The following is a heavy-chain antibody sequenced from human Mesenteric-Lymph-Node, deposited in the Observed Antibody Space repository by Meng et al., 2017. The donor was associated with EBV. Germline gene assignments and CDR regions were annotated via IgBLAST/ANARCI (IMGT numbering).Heavy chain of an antibody. CDR2: IYYSGST. J-gene: IGHJ4*02. D-gene: IGHD6-19*01. V-gene: IGHV4-30-4*01. CDR3: AGRQWLVLDY. Sequence: QLQGPGPGLVKPSQTRSLTCTVSGGSISSGDYYWSWIRQPPGKGLELIGHIYYSGSTSYNPSLKSRVTISVDTSNNQFSLKLSSVTAADTAVYYCAGRQWLVLDYWGQGTLVTVSS. CDR1: GGSISSGDYY.